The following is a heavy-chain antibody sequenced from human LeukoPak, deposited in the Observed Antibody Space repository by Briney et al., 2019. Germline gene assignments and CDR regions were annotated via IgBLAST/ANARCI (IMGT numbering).Heavy chain of an antibody. V-gene: IGHV4-59*12. D-gene: IGHD3-3*01. CDR3: ARAIGVGSFDAFDI. J-gene: IGHJ3*02. CDR1: GDSITTYY. Sequence: PSETLSLTRTVSGDSITTYYWSWLRQPPGKGLEWIGYSFHTGNTNYNPSLESRVAISIDTSKNHLSLRLTFVTAADTAIYYRARAIGVGSFDAFDIWGQGAKVAVSS. CDR2: SFHTGNT.